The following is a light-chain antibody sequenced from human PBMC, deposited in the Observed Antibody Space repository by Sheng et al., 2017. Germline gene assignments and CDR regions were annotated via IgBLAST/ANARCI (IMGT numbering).Light chain of an antibody. CDR2: KDT. J-gene: IGLJ1*01. CDR1: TLADHY. Sequence: SYELTQPPSVSVSPGQTASITCSGDTLADHYVYWYQQKAGQAPILIIFKDTERPSGIPERFSGSSSGTSVSLTISGVQAEDEADYYCQSLDSSCFYVFGAGTHVTVL. V-gene: IGLV3-25*03. CDR3: QSLDSSCFYV.